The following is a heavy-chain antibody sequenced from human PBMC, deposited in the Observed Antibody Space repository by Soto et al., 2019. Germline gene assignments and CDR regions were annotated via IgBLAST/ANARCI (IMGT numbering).Heavy chain of an antibody. CDR3: AKERATTTAFDY. Sequence: PWGSLRPSCGASGFTFSRDAISCCRQAPFKGLEWVSLITDNGGKTYYADSVKGRFTISRDNTKNTVSLQMNSLRVEDTAIYYCAKERATTTAFDYWGQGALVTVSS. CDR1: GFTFSRDA. D-gene: IGHD1-1*01. V-gene: IGHV3-23*01. J-gene: IGHJ4*02. CDR2: ITDNGGKT.